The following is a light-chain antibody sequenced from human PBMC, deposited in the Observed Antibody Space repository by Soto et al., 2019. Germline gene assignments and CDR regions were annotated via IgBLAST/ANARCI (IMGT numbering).Light chain of an antibody. Sequence: QSVLTQPPSVSAAPGQKVTISCSGSSSNIGKNFVSWYQQFPGTAPKVLIYDSYKRDSGIPDRFSGSKSGTSATLGITGLQTGDEADYYCGTWDGRLSAYVFGTGTKVTVL. J-gene: IGLJ1*01. CDR3: GTWDGRLSAYV. V-gene: IGLV1-51*01. CDR2: DSY. CDR1: SSNIGKNF.